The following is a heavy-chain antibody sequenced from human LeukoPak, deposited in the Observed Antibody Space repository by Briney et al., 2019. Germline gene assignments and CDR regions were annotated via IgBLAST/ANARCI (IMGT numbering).Heavy chain of an antibody. V-gene: IGHV3-74*01. CDR3: ATKQWLAPPPDS. J-gene: IGHJ4*02. CDR2: IITDGTVT. Sequence: WGSDRLSCAASGFTFSKYWMLWVRQAPGKGLESVSRIITDGTVTTYAASVQGRFTVSRDNADNTMFLQMNSVRDEDTAVYYCATKQWLAPPPDSWGQGTPVTVSS. CDR1: GFTFSKYW. D-gene: IGHD6-19*01.